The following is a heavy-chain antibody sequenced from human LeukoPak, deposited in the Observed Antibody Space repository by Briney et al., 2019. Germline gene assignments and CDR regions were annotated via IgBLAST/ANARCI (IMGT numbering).Heavy chain of an antibody. J-gene: IGHJ3*01. D-gene: IGHD4/OR15-4a*01. Sequence: GGSLRLSCAASGFTFSTSSMHWVRQAPGKGPEWVSSISSGSTSIHYVDSVKGRFTTSRDNAKNSLYLQMYSLGAEDTAVYYCARRARDAFDLWGQGTMVTVSS. V-gene: IGHV3-21*01. CDR1: GFTFSTSS. CDR2: ISSGSTSI. CDR3: ARRARDAFDL.